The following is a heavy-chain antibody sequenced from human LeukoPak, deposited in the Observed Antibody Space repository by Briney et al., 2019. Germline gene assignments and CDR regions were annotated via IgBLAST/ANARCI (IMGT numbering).Heavy chain of an antibody. CDR2: ISSSAITI. V-gene: IGHV3-48*02. CDR1: GFTFSTYS. CDR3: ASTFEGSSGWYPFDY. D-gene: IGHD6-19*01. J-gene: IGHJ4*02. Sequence: GGSLRLSCAASGFTFSTYSMNWVRQAPGKGLEWISYISSSAITIYYADSVEGRFTISRDNAKNSLYLQMNSLRDEDTAVYYCASTFEGSSGWYPFDYWGQGALVTVSS.